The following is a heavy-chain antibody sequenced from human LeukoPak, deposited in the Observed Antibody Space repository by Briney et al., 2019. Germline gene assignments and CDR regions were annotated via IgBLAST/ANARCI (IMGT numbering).Heavy chain of an antibody. CDR2: ISSSSSTI. CDR3: ARDRGYNYYGSGSPRYYYYGMDV. D-gene: IGHD3-10*01. V-gene: IGHV3-48*02. Sequence: GGSLRLSCAASGFTFSSYSMNWVRQAPGKGLGCVSYISSSSSTIYYADSVKGRFTISRDNAKNSLYLQMNSLRDEDTAVYYCARDRGYNYYGSGSPRYYYYGMDVWGQGTTVTVSS. J-gene: IGHJ6*02. CDR1: GFTFSSYS.